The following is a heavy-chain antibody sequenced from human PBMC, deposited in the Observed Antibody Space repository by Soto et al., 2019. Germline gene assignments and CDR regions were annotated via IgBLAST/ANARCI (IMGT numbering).Heavy chain of an antibody. CDR2: FYYTGST. D-gene: IGHD3-16*01. CDR3: ARGFYHGGAFDI. CDR1: GGSISPSY. V-gene: IGHV4-59*01. J-gene: IGHJ3*02. Sequence: SETLSLTCTVSGGSISPSYWSWIRQSPGKGLEWIGYFYYTGSTNYNPSLSSRVTISLDTSQNEFSLKLSSVTAADTAVYYCARGFYHGGAFDIWGQGTMVTVSS.